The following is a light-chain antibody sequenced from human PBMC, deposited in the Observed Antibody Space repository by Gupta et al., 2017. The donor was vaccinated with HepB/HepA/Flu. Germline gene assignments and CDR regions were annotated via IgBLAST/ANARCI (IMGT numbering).Light chain of an antibody. CDR3: QNYNSVPFT. CDR2: AAS. V-gene: IGKV1-27*01. CDR1: HDIGTY. J-gene: IGKJ3*01. Sequence: DIQMTQSPSSLSASVGDRVTITCRASHDIGTYLAWYRQKPGKVTEVLIFAASTLQSGVPSRFSGSGSGTXFTLTIXTLQPDDLATYYCQNYNSVPFTFGXGTTVDLK.